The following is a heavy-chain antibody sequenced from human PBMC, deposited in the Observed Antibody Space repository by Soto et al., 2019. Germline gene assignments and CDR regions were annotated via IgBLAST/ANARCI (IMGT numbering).Heavy chain of an antibody. D-gene: IGHD2-15*01. CDR1: GGSFSGYY. CDR2: INHSGST. J-gene: IGHJ4*02. V-gene: IGHV4-34*01. Sequence: SETLSLTCAVYGGSFSGYYWSWIRQPPGKGLEWIGEINHSGSTNYNPSLKSRVTLSVDTSKNQFSLNLRSVTAADTAVYYCARHRLVVVPATNYFDYWGQGTLVTVSS. CDR3: ARHRLVVVPATNYFDY.